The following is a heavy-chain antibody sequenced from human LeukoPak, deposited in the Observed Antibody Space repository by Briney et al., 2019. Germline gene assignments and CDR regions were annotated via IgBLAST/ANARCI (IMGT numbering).Heavy chain of an antibody. Sequence: SETLSLTCAVYGGSFSGYYWSWIRQPPGKGLEWIGEINHSGNTNYNPSLKSRVTISVDTSKNQFSLKLSSVTAADTAVYYCARSGPGYCSSTSCRPFDYWGQGTLVTVSS. J-gene: IGHJ4*02. V-gene: IGHV4-34*01. D-gene: IGHD2-2*01. CDR1: GGSFSGYY. CDR2: INHSGNT. CDR3: ARSGPGYCSSTSCRPFDY.